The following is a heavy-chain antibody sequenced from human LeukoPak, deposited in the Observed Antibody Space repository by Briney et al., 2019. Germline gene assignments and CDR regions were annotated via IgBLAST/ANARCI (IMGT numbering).Heavy chain of an antibody. V-gene: IGHV3-53*01. CDR3: VRAVHHLFYSDSSGYYGDAFGV. D-gene: IGHD3-22*01. Sequence: GGSLRLSCAASGFSVSTNYMSWLGQAGWKGRDWVGVIYSGGTICYADYVKGRFTISRDNSRDTLHLQINSLRVDDTAVYYCVRAVHHLFYSDSSGYYGDAFGVWGQGTVVTVSS. CDR2: IYSGGTI. J-gene: IGHJ3*01. CDR1: GFSVSTNY.